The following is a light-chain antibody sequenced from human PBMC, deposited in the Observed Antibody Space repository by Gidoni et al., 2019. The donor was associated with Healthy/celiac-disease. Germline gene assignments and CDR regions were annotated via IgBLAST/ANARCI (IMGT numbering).Light chain of an antibody. V-gene: IGKV1-39*01. J-gene: IGKJ1*01. CDR1: QSISSY. CDR2: AAS. Sequence: IQMTQSPSSLSASVGDRVTITCRASQSISSYLHWYQQKPGKAPKLLIYAASSLQSGVPSRFSGSGSGTDFTLTISSLQPEDFATYYCQQSYSTPRXFXKGTKVEIK. CDR3: QQSYSTPRX.